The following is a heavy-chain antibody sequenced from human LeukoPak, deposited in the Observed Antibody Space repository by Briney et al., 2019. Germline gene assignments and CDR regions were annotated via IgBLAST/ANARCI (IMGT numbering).Heavy chain of an antibody. J-gene: IGHJ4*02. CDR2: ISSSSSYI. V-gene: IGHV3-21*01. Sequence: GRSLRLSCAASGFTFSSYSMNWVRQAPGKGLEWVSSISSSSSYIYYADSVKGRFTISRDNAKNSLCLQMNSLRAEDTAVYYCARDGAYDYVWGSYRHNPYYFDYWGQGTLVTVSS. CDR3: ARDGAYDYVWGSYRHNPYYFDY. D-gene: IGHD3-16*02. CDR1: GFTFSSYS.